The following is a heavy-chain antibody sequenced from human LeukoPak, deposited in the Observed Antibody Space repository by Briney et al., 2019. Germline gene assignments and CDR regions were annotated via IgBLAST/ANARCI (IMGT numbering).Heavy chain of an antibody. CDR3: ARDSSEGYCSGGSCYSAVTTHFDY. CDR1: GFTFSRHW. D-gene: IGHD2-15*01. CDR2: INQDGSGK. J-gene: IGHJ4*02. Sequence: GGSLRLSCATSGFTFSRHWMSWVRQAPGKGLEWVANINQDGSGKYYVDSVKGRFTISRDNAKNSLYLQMNSLRSEDTAVYYCARDSSEGYCSGGSCYSAVTTHFDYWGQGTLVTVSS. V-gene: IGHV3-7*01.